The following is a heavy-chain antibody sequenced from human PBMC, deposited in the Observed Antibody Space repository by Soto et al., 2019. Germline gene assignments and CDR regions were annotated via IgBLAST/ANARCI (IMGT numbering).Heavy chain of an antibody. CDR3: ARHPGSGSYEYYFYY. Sequence: GESLKISCKGSGYSFTSYWIGWVRQMPGKGLEWMGIIYPGDSDTRYSPSFQGQVPISADKSISNAYLQWSSLKASDTAMYYCARHPGSGSYEYYFYYWGQGTLVTVSS. CDR1: GYSFTSYW. D-gene: IGHD3-10*01. J-gene: IGHJ4*02. CDR2: IYPGDSDT. V-gene: IGHV5-51*01.